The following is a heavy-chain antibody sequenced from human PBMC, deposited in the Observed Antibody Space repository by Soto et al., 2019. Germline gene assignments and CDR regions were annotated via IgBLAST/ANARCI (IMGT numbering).Heavy chain of an antibody. Sequence: QVQLQESGPGLVKPSQTLSLTCTVSGGSISSSDYYWSWIRQPPGKGLEWIGYIYYSGSTYYNPSLNCRLTISVDTSTNQFSLKLSAVTAADTAVFYFARLTVTTQACFDPLGQGTLVTLSS. CDR1: GGSISSSDYY. D-gene: IGHD4-17*01. J-gene: IGHJ5*02. CDR2: IYYSGST. CDR3: ARLTVTTQACFDP. V-gene: IGHV4-30-4*01.